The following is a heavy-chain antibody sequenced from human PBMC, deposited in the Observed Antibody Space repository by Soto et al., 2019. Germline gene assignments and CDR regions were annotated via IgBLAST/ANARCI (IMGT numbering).Heavy chain of an antibody. CDR1: GFTFSPYT. D-gene: IGHD2-2*01. CDR2: INGGGGSP. CDR3: AKARCSTSNCYVPDY. V-gene: IGHV3-23*01. Sequence: GGSLRLSCAASGFTFSPYTMSWVRRATGKGLEWVSTINGGGGSPSYADSVQGRFTISRDNPKNTLYLQLNSLTVDDTATYYCAKARCSTSNCYVPDYWGQGAPVTVSS. J-gene: IGHJ4*02.